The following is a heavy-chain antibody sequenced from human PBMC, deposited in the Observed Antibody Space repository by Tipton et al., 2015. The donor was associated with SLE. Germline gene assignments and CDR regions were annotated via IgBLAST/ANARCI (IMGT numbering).Heavy chain of an antibody. CDR3: ARDPRGGDAFDI. Sequence: TLSLTCTVSGYSISSGFSWGWIRQPPGKGLEWIAYISHSGSSDYNPSLKSRVTISLDTSKSQFSLELSSVTAADTAVYYCARDPRGGDAFDIWGQGTMVTVSS. J-gene: IGHJ3*02. D-gene: IGHD3-10*01. CDR1: GYSISSGFS. V-gene: IGHV4-38-2*02. CDR2: ISHSGSS.